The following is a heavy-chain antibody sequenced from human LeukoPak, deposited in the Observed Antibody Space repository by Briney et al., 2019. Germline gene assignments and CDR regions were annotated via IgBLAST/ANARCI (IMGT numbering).Heavy chain of an antibody. CDR1: GGSISSGGYS. J-gene: IGHJ4*02. Sequence: NPSETLSLTCAVSGGSISSGGYSWSWIRQPPGKGLEWIGYIYHSGSTYYNPSLKSRVTISVDRSKNQFSLKLSSVTAADTAVYYCARSRLLPYYFDYWGQGTLVTVSS. CDR3: ARSRLLPYYFDY. CDR2: IYHSGST. D-gene: IGHD2-15*01. V-gene: IGHV4-30-2*01.